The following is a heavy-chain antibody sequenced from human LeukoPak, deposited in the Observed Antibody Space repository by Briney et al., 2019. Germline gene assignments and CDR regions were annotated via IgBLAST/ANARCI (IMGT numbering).Heavy chain of an antibody. CDR1: GYTFTTYW. Sequence: GESLKISCKGSGYTFTTYWISWVRQMAGKGLEWMGIIYPGDSDTRYSPSFQGQVTISADKSITTAYLQWSSLKASDTAMYYCARRGYCSGGSCHSNALDIWGEGTMVTVSS. D-gene: IGHD2-15*01. CDR2: IYPGDSDT. V-gene: IGHV5-51*01. CDR3: ARRGYCSGGSCHSNALDI. J-gene: IGHJ3*02.